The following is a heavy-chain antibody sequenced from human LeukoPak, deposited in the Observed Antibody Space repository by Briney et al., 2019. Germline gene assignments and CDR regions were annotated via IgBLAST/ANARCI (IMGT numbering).Heavy chain of an antibody. CDR3: ARVGPYYYYMDV. V-gene: IGHV3-7*01. Sequence: GGSLRLSCAASGFTFSSYWMGWVRQAPGKGLEWVANIKQDGSEKYYVDSVKGRFTISRDNAKNSLYLQMNSLRAKDTAVYYCARVGPYYYYMDVWGKGTTVTVSS. CDR2: IKQDGSEK. J-gene: IGHJ6*03. CDR1: GFTFSSYW.